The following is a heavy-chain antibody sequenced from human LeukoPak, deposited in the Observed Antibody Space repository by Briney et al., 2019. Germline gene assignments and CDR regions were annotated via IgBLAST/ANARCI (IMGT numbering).Heavy chain of an antibody. CDR1: GFTFGDYA. CDR3: AKRRSSWNGPREYYFDY. Sequence: GGSLRLSCTASGFTFGDYAMSWFRQAPGKGLEWVSTVSSRDGSTFCADSVKGRFTTSRDNSKNSLYLQMNSLRAEDTAVYYCAKRRSSWNGPREYYFDYWGQGILVTVSS. D-gene: IGHD2/OR15-2a*01. J-gene: IGHJ4*02. CDR2: VSSRDGST. V-gene: IGHV3-23*01.